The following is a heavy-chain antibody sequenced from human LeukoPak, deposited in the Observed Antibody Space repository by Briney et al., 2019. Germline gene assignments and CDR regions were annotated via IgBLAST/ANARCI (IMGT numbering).Heavy chain of an antibody. Sequence: SGTLSLTCTVSGYSISSGYYWGWIRQPPGKGLEWIGSIYHSGSTYYNPSLKSRVTISVNKSKNQFSLKLSSVTAADTAVYYCARYVVLAVAGTIYWFDPWGQGTLVTVSS. V-gene: IGHV4-38-2*02. CDR1: GYSISSGYY. D-gene: IGHD6-19*01. CDR2: IYHSGST. CDR3: ARYVVLAVAGTIYWFDP. J-gene: IGHJ5*02.